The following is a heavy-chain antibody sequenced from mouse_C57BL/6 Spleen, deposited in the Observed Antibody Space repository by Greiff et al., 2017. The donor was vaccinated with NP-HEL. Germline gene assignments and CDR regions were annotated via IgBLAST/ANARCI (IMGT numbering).Heavy chain of an antibody. Sequence: VQLQQSGAELVKPGASVKISCKASGYAFSSYWMNWVKQRPGKGLEWIGQVYPGDGDTNYNGKFKGKATLTADKSSSTAYMQHSSLTSEDSAVYFCAGCTTAQSTPFDYWGQGTTLTVSS. CDR2: VYPGDGDT. CDR3: AGCTTAQSTPFDY. V-gene: IGHV1-80*01. D-gene: IGHD3-2*02. J-gene: IGHJ2*01. CDR1: GYAFSSYW.